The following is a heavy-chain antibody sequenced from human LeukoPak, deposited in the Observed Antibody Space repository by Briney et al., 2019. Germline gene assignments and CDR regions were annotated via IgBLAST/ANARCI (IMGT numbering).Heavy chain of an antibody. J-gene: IGHJ4*02. CDR3: ARGGGRHVEY. V-gene: IGHV3-7*05. D-gene: IGHD2/OR15-2a*01. CDR2: IKEDGSEK. CDR1: GFTFSSYW. Sequence: GGSLRLTCAASGFTFSSYWMSWVRQAPGKGLEWVANIKEDGSEKNYVDSVKGRFTISRDNAKNSLYLQMNSLRAEDTAVYYCARGGGRHVEYWGQGNLVTVSS.